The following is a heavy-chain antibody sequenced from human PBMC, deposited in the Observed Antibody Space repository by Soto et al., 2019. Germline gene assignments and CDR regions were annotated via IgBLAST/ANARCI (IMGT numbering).Heavy chain of an antibody. J-gene: IGHJ6*02. V-gene: IGHV1-8*01. CDR3: AREGSIAARVYYYYRMAV. D-gene: IGHD6-6*01. CDR1: GNTFTRYD. CDR2: MNPNSGNT. Sequence: GASVKVSCKASGNTFTRYDIKWGRQATGQGLEWMGWMNPNSGNTGYAQKFQGRVTMTRNTSISTAYMELSSLRSEDTAVYYCAREGSIAARVYYYYRMAVWAQGTTVTVSS.